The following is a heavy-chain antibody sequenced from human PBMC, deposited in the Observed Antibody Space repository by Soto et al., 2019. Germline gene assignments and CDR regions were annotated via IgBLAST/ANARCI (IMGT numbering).Heavy chain of an antibody. D-gene: IGHD3-16*01. CDR3: ARAWGGHVEDY. V-gene: IGHV4-59*01. Sequence: PSETLSLTCSVSGGSISSYDWSWIRQPPGKGLEWIGYIYYSGSTNYNPSLKSRVTISVDTSKNQFSLKLSSVTAADTAVYYCARAWGGHVEDYWGQGTLVTVSS. CDR1: GGSISSYD. J-gene: IGHJ4*02. CDR2: IYYSGST.